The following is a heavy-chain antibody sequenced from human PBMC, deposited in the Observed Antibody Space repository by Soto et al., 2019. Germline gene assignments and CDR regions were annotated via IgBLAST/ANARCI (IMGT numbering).Heavy chain of an antibody. J-gene: IGHJ5*02. V-gene: IGHV4-59*08. CDR2: IYYSGST. CDR1: GGSISSYY. CDR3: ARHLGSGWLGDWFDP. Sequence: PSETLSLTCTVSGGSISSYYWSWIRQPPGKGLEWIGYIYYSGSTNYNPSLKSRVTISVDTSKNQFSLKLSSVTAADTAVYYCARHLGSGWLGDWFDPWGQGTLVTVS. D-gene: IGHD6-19*01.